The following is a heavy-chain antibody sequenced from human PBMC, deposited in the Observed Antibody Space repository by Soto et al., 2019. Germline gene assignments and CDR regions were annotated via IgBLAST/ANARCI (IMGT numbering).Heavy chain of an antibody. J-gene: IGHJ3*02. CDR3: ARTYGDYKKSAFDI. CDR2: TYYSGST. D-gene: IGHD4-17*01. V-gene: IGHV4-31*03. Sequence: SETLSLTCTVSGGSISSGGYYWSWIRQHPGKGLEWIGYTYYSGSTYYNPSLKSRVTISVDTSKNQFSLKLSSVTAADTAVYYWARTYGDYKKSAFDIWGQGTMVTVSS. CDR1: GGSISSGGYY.